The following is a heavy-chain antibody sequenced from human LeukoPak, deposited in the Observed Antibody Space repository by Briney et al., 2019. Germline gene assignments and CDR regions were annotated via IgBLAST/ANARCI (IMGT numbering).Heavy chain of an antibody. CDR3: ARGVPYCGGDCWDYYYGMDV. CDR2: IYHSGST. V-gene: IGHV4-30-2*01. Sequence: SETLSLTCAVSGGSISSGGYSWSWIRQPPGKGLEWIGYIYHSGSTYYNPSLKSRVTISVDRSKNQFSLKLSSVTAADTAVYYCARGVPYCGGDCWDYYYGMDVWGQGTTVTVSS. CDR1: GGSISSGGYS. J-gene: IGHJ6*02. D-gene: IGHD2-21*02.